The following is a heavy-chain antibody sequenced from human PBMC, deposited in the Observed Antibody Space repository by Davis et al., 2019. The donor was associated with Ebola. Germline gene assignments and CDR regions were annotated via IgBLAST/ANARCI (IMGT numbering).Heavy chain of an antibody. D-gene: IGHD4-17*01. CDR2: IYYSGST. CDR1: GGSISSGDYY. CDR3: ARGPHRGNYGDYAD. J-gene: IGHJ4*02. Sequence: SETLSLTCTVSGGSISSGDYYWSWIRQPPGKGLEWIGYIYYSGSTYYNPSLKSRVTISVDTSKNQLSLKLSSVTAADTAVYYCARGPHRGNYGDYADWGQGTLVTVSS. V-gene: IGHV4-30-4*08.